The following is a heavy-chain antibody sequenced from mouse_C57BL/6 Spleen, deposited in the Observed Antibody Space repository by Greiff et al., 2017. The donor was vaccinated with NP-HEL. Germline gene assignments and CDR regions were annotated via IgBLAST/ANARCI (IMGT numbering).Heavy chain of an antibody. CDR3: ARNDYSNGGDAMDY. Sequence: QVQLKQPGAELVKPGASVKMSCKASGYTFTSYWITWVKQRPGQGLEWIGDIYPGSGSTNYNEKFKSKATLTVDTSSSTAYMQLSSLTSEDSAVYYCARNDYSNGGDAMDYWGQGTSVTVSS. D-gene: IGHD2-5*01. J-gene: IGHJ4*01. V-gene: IGHV1-55*01. CDR2: IYPGSGST. CDR1: GYTFTSYW.